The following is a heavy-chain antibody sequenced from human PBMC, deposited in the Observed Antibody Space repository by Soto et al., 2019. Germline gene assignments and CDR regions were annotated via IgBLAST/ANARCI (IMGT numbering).Heavy chain of an antibody. CDR2: IYRGGIT. Sequence: LSLTCAVSGYSISSGLYWGWIRQPPGKGLEWIGTIYRGGITYYNPSLKSRVTISIDTSKNHFSLRLSSVTATDTAVYFCAIGNPDWFDPWGQGTLVTVSS. CDR3: AIGNPDWFDP. V-gene: IGHV4-38-2*01. CDR1: GYSISSGLY. D-gene: IGHD1-1*01. J-gene: IGHJ5*02.